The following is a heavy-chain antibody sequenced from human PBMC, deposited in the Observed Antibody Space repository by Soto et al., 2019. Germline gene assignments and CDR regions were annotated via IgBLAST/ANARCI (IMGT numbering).Heavy chain of an antibody. Sequence: EVQLVESGGGLVQPGGSLRLSCAASGFTFNHYWMYWVRQAPGKGLVWVSRINSDGSVSSYADSVKGRLTISRDNVKNTLYLQMNSLRAEDTAVYYCARGDCVGGTCYSLAGSFYYYMDVWGTGTTVTVFS. CDR2: INSDGSVS. D-gene: IGHD2-15*01. CDR3: ARGDCVGGTCYSLAGSFYYYMDV. CDR1: GFTFNHYW. J-gene: IGHJ6*03. V-gene: IGHV3-74*01.